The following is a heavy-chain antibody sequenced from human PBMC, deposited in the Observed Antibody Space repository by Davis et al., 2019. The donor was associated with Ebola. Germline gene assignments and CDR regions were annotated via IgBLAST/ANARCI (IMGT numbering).Heavy chain of an antibody. D-gene: IGHD3-3*01. CDR2: IYYSGST. Sequence: SETLSLTCAVYGGSFSSYYWSWIRQPPGKGLEWIGYIYYSGSTNYNPSLKSRVTISVDTSKNQFSLKLSSVTAADTAVYYCARARIFGVVNWFDPWGQGTLVTVSS. CDR1: GGSFSSYY. J-gene: IGHJ5*02. V-gene: IGHV4-59*01. CDR3: ARARIFGVVNWFDP.